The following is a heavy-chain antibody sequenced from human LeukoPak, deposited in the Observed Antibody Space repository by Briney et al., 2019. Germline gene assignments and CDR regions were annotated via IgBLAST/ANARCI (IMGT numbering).Heavy chain of an antibody. CDR3: AKDRDSSGYYXXYFDY. CDR1: GFTFSSYG. V-gene: IGHV3-30*18. Sequence: GGSLRLSCAASGFTFSSYGMHWVRQAPGKGLEWVAVISYDGSNKYYADSVKGRFTISRDNSKNTLYLQMNSLRAEDTAVYYCAKDRDSSGYYXXYFDYXXXGTLVTV. J-gene: IGHJ4*01. CDR2: ISYDGSNK. D-gene: IGHD3-22*01.